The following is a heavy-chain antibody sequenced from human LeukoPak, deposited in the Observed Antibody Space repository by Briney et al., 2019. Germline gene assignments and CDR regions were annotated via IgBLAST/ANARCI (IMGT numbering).Heavy chain of an antibody. CDR1: GFTFSSYA. D-gene: IGHD2-15*01. Sequence: GGSLRLSCAASGFTFSSYAMNWVRQAPGKGLEWVSAICSNDNTYYANSVKGRLTISRDNSKNTLSLQLNSLRAEDTAVYYCAKGTSSSCYSAPNYWGQGTLVTVSS. V-gene: IGHV3-23*01. J-gene: IGHJ4*02. CDR2: ICSNDNT. CDR3: AKGTSSSCYSAPNY.